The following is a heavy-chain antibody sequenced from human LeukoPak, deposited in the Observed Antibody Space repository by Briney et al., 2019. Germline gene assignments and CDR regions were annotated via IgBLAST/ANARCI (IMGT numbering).Heavy chain of an antibody. J-gene: IGHJ4*02. CDR1: GYTFTSYG. V-gene: IGHV1-2*02. CDR3: AREWGSGSLDY. Sequence: GASVTVSCKASGYTFTSYGISWVRQAPGQGLEWMGWINPNSGGTNYAQKFQGRVTMTRDTSISTAYMELSRLRSDDTAVYYCAREWGSGSLDYWGQGTLVTVSS. D-gene: IGHD3-10*01. CDR2: INPNSGGT.